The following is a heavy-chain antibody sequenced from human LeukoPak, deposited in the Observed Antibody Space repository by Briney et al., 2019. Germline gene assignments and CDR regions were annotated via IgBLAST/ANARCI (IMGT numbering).Heavy chain of an antibody. Sequence: ASVKVSCKASGYTFTSYGISWVRQAPGQGLEWMGWISAYNGNTNYAQRLQGRVTMTTDTSTSTAYMELRSLRSGDTAVYYCARDFYSHDYGETNDAFDIWGQGTMVTVSS. CDR1: GYTFTSYG. V-gene: IGHV1-18*01. CDR3: ARDFYSHDYGETNDAFDI. CDR2: ISAYNGNT. D-gene: IGHD4-17*01. J-gene: IGHJ3*02.